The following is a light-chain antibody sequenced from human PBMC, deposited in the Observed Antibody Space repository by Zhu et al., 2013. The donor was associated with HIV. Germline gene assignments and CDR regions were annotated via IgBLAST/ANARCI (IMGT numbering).Light chain of an antibody. Sequence: IVMTQSPATLSVSPGDRVTLSCRASQSVNRNLAWYQQKPGQAPRLLMYSVSARATNIPARFSGSGSGTDFTLTISYLQSEDFAVYYCQQYDNWPAGTFGRGTKLEIK. J-gene: IGKJ2*02. CDR3: QQYDNWPAGT. V-gene: IGKV3-15*01. CDR1: QSVNRN. CDR2: SVS.